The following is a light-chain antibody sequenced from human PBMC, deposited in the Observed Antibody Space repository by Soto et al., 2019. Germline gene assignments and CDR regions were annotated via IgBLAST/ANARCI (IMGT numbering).Light chain of an antibody. CDR2: DVS. Sequence: QSALTQPRSVSGSPGQSVTISCTGTSSDVGGYNYVSWYQQHPGKAPQLMIYDVSKRPSGVPDRFSGSKSGNTASLTISGLQAEDEADYSCCSYAGSYTPLFGGGTKLTVL. J-gene: IGLJ3*02. CDR3: CSYAGSYTPL. CDR1: SSDVGGYNY. V-gene: IGLV2-11*01.